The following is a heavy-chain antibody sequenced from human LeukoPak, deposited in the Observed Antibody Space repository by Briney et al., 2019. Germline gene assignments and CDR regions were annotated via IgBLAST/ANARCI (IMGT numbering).Heavy chain of an antibody. CDR1: GFRFSSYA. J-gene: IGHJ5*01. CDR2: ITGSGDNT. CDR3: AKDIGAEPEDWFDS. V-gene: IGHV3-23*01. D-gene: IGHD5-12*01. Sequence: GGSLRLSCAASGFRFSSYAMTWVRQAPGKGLEWVSGITGSGDNTYYADSVKGRFTISRDNSKNTLYLQMNSLRAEDTAECYCAKDIGAEPEDWFDSWGQGTLVTVSS.